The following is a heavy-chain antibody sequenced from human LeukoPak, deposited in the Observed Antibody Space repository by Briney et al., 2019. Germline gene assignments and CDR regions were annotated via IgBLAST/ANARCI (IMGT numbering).Heavy chain of an antibody. Sequence: SETLSLTCTVSGGSISSSSYYWGWIRQPPGKGLEWIGSIYYSGGTYYNPSLKSRVTISVDTSKNQFSLKLSSVTAADTAVYYCARTRGQQLCQDWGQGTLVTVSS. CDR2: IYYSGGT. CDR3: ARTRGQQLCQD. V-gene: IGHV4-39*07. J-gene: IGHJ4*02. CDR1: GGSISSSSYY. D-gene: IGHD6-13*01.